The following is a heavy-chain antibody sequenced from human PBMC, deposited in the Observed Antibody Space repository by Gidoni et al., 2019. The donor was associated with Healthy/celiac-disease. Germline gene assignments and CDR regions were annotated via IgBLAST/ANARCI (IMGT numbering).Heavy chain of an antibody. D-gene: IGHD6-6*01. J-gene: IGHJ6*02. V-gene: IGHV4-38-2*02. CDR2: IYHSGST. CDR3: ARDLGIAAREDYYYYGMDV. Sequence: QVQLQESGPGLVKPSETLSLTCAVSGYSISSGSYWGWIRQPPGKGLEWIGSIYHSGSTYYNPSLKSRVTISVDTSKNQFSLKLSSVTAADTAVYYCARDLGIAAREDYYYYGMDVWGQGTTVTVSS. CDR1: GYSISSGSY.